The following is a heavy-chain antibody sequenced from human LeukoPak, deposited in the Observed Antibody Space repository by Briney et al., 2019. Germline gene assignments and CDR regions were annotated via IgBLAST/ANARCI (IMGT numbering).Heavy chain of an antibody. CDR3: ARDGGPLGYYFDY. J-gene: IGHJ4*02. D-gene: IGHD3-16*01. CDR2: IYTTSGST. CDR1: GDSINSKSYY. Sequence: SETLFLTCTVSGDSINSKSYYWTWIRQPAGKGLEWIGRIYTTSGSTNYNPSLKSRVLISMDTSKNHISLRLNSVTAADTAVYYCARDGGPLGYYFDYWGQGALVTVSS. V-gene: IGHV4-61*02.